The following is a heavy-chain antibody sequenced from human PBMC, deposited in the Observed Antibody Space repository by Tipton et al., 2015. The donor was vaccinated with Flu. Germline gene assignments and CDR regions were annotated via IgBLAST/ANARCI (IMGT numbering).Heavy chain of an antibody. Sequence: GLVKPSETLSLTCTVSGGSISSYYWSWIRQPPGKGLEWIGYIYYSGSTNYNPSLKSRVTISVDTSKNQFSLKLSSVTAADTAVYYCARDGAGTPYWGQGTLVTVSS. CDR2: IYYSGST. CDR1: GGSISSYY. J-gene: IGHJ4*02. D-gene: IGHD6-19*01. CDR3: ARDGAGTPY. V-gene: IGHV4-59*01.